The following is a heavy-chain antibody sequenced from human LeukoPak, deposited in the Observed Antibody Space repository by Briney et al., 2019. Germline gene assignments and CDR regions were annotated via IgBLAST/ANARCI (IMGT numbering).Heavy chain of an antibody. CDR1: GFIFSNFV. J-gene: IGHJ4*02. CDR3: ARDHYFKIDY. CDR2: IPTDETPT. V-gene: IGHV3-74*01. Sequence: GGSLRLSCAASGFIFSNFVMHWVRQAPGKGLVWVSRIPTDETPTNYADSVQGRFTISRDNAKNTLYLQMNNLRAEDTAVYYCARDHYFKIDYWGQGTRVTVSS. D-gene: IGHD3-10*01.